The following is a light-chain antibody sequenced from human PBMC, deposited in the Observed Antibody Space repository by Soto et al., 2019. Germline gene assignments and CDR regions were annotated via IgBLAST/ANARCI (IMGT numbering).Light chain of an antibody. CDR1: RSVVNY. CDR3: PQNYSAYYN. Sequence: DIQMTQSASSLSAFAGDRVTITCRAGRSVVNYLNWYQQKPGKAPRVLIYAGSTLHSGVPSRFSGSGSGTAFPLTISRLQPEDSATYFCPQNYSAYYNFGPGTDWRL. V-gene: IGKV1-39*01. CDR2: AGS. J-gene: IGKJ5*01.